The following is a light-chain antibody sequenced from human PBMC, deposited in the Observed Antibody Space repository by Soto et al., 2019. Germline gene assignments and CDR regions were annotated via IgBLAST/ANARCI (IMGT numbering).Light chain of an antibody. CDR3: SSYTSSSTLGV. Sequence: QSALTQPASVSGSPGQSITISCTGTSSDVGGYNYVSWYQQHPGKAPKLMIYEVSNRPSGVSNRFSGSKSGNTASLTISGLQAEDGGEYYCSSYTSSSTLGVFGGGTKLTVL. CDR2: EVS. V-gene: IGLV2-14*01. CDR1: SSDVGGYNY. J-gene: IGLJ3*02.